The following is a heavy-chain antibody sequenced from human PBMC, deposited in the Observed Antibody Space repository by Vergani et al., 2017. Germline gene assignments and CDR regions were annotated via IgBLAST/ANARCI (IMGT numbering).Heavy chain of an antibody. CDR3: ARNPYCGGDCYSDAFDI. D-gene: IGHD2-21*02. CDR1: GGSISSYY. J-gene: IGHJ3*02. CDR2: IYYSGST. V-gene: IGHV4-59*01. Sequence: QVQLQESGPGLVKPSETLSLTCTVSGGSISSYYWSWIRQPPGKGLEWIGYIYYSGSTNYNPSLKSRVTISVDTSKNQFSLKLSSVTAADTAVYYCARNPYCGGDCYSDAFDIWGQGTMV.